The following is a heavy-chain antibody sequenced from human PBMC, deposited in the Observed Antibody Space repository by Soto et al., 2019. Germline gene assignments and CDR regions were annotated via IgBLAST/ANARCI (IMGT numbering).Heavy chain of an antibody. V-gene: IGHV3-74*01. Sequence: EVQLVESGGGLVQPGGSLRLSCAASGFTFSSYWMHWVRQAPGKGLVWVSIISTDASSTSYADPVKGRFTISRDNAKNTLYLQMNSVRAEDTAVYYCARLPNKSPQNWGQGTLVIVSP. J-gene: IGHJ1*01. CDR2: ISTDASST. CDR3: ARLPNKSPQN. CDR1: GFTFSSYW.